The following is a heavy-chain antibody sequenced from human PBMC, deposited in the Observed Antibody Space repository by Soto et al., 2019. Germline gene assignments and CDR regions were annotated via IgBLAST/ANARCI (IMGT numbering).Heavy chain of an antibody. CDR2: IWYDGSNK. Sequence: GGSLRLSCAASGFTFSSYGMHWVRQAPGKGLEWVAVIWYDGSNKYYADSVKGRFTISRDNSKNTLYLQMNSLRAEDTAVYYCAREPTYYYDSSGYQPFDYWGQGTLVTVSS. V-gene: IGHV3-33*01. CDR3: AREPTYYYDSSGYQPFDY. D-gene: IGHD3-22*01. CDR1: GFTFSSYG. J-gene: IGHJ4*02.